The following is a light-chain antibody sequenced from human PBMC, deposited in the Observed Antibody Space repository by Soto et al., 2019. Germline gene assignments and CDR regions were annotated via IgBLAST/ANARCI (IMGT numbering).Light chain of an antibody. Sequence: EIVLTQSPATLSLSPGERATLSCGASQSIPGNFLAWYQHRRGLAPRLLIFDVSKRATGIPDRFSGSGSGSDFTLTISRLEPEDSAVYYCHHFGPSPTFGGWTKVEFK. J-gene: IGKJ4*01. CDR1: QSIPGNF. V-gene: IGKV3D-20*01. CDR3: HHFGPSPT. CDR2: DVS.